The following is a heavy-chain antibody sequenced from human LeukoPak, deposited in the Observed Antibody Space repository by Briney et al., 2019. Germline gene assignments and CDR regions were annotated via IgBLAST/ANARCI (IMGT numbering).Heavy chain of an antibody. CDR3: ARKIRESYYDFWSGYLSYDAFDI. D-gene: IGHD3-3*01. J-gene: IGHJ3*02. CDR1: GYTFTSYD. V-gene: IGHV1-8*01. CDR2: MNPNSGNT. Sequence: ASVKVPCKASGYTFTSYDINWVRQATGQGLEWMGWMNPNSGNTGYAQKFQGRVTMTRNTSISTAYMELSSLRSEDTAVYYCARKIRESYYDFWSGYLSYDAFDIWGQGTMVTVSS.